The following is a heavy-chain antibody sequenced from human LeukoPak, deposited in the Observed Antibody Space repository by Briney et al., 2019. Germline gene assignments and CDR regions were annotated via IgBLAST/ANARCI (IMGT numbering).Heavy chain of an antibody. Sequence: SETLSLTCTVSGYSISSGYYWGWIRQPPGKGLEWIGSIYHSGSTYYNPSLESRVTISVDTSKNQFSLKLSSVTAADTAVYYCAGEYYYDSSGLRTGDFDYWGQGTLVTVSS. CDR3: AGEYYYDSSGLRTGDFDY. D-gene: IGHD3-22*01. CDR1: GYSISSGYY. V-gene: IGHV4-38-2*02. J-gene: IGHJ4*02. CDR2: IYHSGST.